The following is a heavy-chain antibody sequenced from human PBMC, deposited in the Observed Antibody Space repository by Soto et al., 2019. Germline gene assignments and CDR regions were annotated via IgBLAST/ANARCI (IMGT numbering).Heavy chain of an antibody. CDR2: IWYDGSNK. Sequence: VQLVESGGGVVQPGRSLRLSCAASGFTFSSYGMHWVRQAPGKGLEWVAVIWYDGSNKYYADSVKGRFTISRDNSKNTLYLQMNSLRAEDTAVYYCAVLGDALMVRDTDYWGQGTLVTVSS. CDR1: GFTFSSYG. D-gene: IGHD3-10*01. J-gene: IGHJ4*02. CDR3: AVLGDALMVRDTDY. V-gene: IGHV3-33*01.